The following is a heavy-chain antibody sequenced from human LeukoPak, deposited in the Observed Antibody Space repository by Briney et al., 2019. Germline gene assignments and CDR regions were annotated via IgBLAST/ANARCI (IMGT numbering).Heavy chain of an antibody. CDR2: INPNSGGT. D-gene: IGHD3-3*01. V-gene: IGHV1-2*02. Sequence: AALVKVSCKASKYTFTDYYIHWVRQAPGQGLEWMGWINPNSGGTNYAQKFQGRVTITRDTSISTAYMELSRLRSDDTAVYYCARAGGITIFGVVIDLDYWGQGTLVTVSS. J-gene: IGHJ4*02. CDR3: ARAGGITIFGVVIDLDY. CDR1: KYTFTDYY.